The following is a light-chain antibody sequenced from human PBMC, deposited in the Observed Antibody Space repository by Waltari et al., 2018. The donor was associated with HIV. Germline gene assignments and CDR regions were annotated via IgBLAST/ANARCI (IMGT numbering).Light chain of an antibody. Sequence: SYVLTQPPSVSVAPGQAARLTCGGNKIGNKSVHWYQQKPGQAPVLVVNDDSDRPSGIPERFSGANSGNTATLTLSRVEAGDEADYFCQVWDSSSDLVVFGGGTKLTVL. CDR3: QVWDSSSDLVV. CDR2: DDS. CDR1: KIGNKS. V-gene: IGLV3-21*02. J-gene: IGLJ2*01.